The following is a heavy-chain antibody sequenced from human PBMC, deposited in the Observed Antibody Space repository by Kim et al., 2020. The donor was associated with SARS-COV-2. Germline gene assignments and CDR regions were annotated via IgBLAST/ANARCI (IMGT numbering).Heavy chain of an antibody. D-gene: IGHD3-10*01. J-gene: IGHJ6*02. CDR1: GFTFSSYG. CDR2: ISYDGSNK. V-gene: IGHV3-30*18. CDR3: AKESGSGSYYAWTYYYYGMQV. Sequence: GGSLRLSCAASGFTFSSYGMHWVRQAPDKGLEWVAVISYDGSNKYYADSVKSRFTISRDNSKNTLYLQMNSLRAEDTAVYYCAKESGSGSYYAWTYYYYGMQVWGQGPTVTVS.